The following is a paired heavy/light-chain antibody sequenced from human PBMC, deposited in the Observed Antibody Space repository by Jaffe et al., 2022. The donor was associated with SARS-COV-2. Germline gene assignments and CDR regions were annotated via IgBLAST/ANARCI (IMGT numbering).Heavy chain of an antibody. J-gene: IGHJ4*02. D-gene: IGHD6-6*01. CDR2: INHSGST. V-gene: IGHV4-34*01. CDR3: ARGKRIAARLLGGGPPYYFDY. Sequence: QVQLQQWGAGLLKPSETLSLTCAVYGGSFSGYYWSWIRQPPGKGLEWIGEINHSGSTNYNPSLKSRVTISVDTSKNQFSLKLSSVTAADTAVYYCARGKRIAARLLGGGPPYYFDYWGQGTLVTVSS. CDR1: GGSFSGYY.
Light chain of an antibody. CDR2: KAS. CDR3: QHKET. CDR1: QSISSW. V-gene: IGKV1-5*03. Sequence: DIQMTQSPSTLSASVGDRVTITCRASQSISSWLAWYQQKPGKAPKLLIYKASSLESGVPSRFSGSGSGTEFTLTISSLQPDDFATYYCQHKETFGQGTKVEIK. J-gene: IGKJ1*01.